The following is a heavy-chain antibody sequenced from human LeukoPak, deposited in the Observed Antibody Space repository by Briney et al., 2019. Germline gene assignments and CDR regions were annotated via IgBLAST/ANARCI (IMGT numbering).Heavy chain of an antibody. V-gene: IGHV3-30*02. Sequence: PGGSLRLSCAASGFTFSSYGMDWVRQAPGKGLEWVAFIRYDGSNKYYADSVKGRFTISRDNSKNTLYLQMNSLRAEDTAVYYCAKVYDFWSGYYLDYWGQGTLVTVSS. CDR1: GFTFSSYG. D-gene: IGHD3-3*01. J-gene: IGHJ4*02. CDR2: IRYDGSNK. CDR3: AKVYDFWSGYYLDY.